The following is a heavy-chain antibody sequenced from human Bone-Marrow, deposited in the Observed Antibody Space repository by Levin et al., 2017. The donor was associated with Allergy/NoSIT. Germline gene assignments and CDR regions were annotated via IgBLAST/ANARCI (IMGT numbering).Heavy chain of an antibody. J-gene: IGHJ4*02. V-gene: IGHV4-39*07. CDR2: IYYSGST. D-gene: IGHD3-22*01. CDR3: ARVWSSGYYYSGYFDY. CDR1: GGSISSSSYY. Sequence: SQILSLTCTVSGGSISSSSYYWGWIRQPPGKGLEWIGSIYYSGSTYYNPSLKSRVTISVDTSKNQFSLKLSSVTAADTAMFYCARVWSSGYYYSGYFDYWGQGTQVTVSS.